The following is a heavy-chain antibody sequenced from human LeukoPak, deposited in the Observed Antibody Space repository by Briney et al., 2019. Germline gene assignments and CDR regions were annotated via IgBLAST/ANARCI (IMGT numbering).Heavy chain of an antibody. CDR2: ISSSNSYI. V-gene: IGHV3-21*01. CDR1: GFTFSSYS. D-gene: IGHD4-17*01. CDR3: ARSMTTVTTFDY. Sequence: GGSLRLSCAASGFTFSSYSMNWVRQAPGKGLEWVSSISSSNSYIYYADSVKGGFTISRDNAKNSLYLQMNSLRAEDTAVYYCARSMTTVTTFDYWGQGTLVTVSS. J-gene: IGHJ4*02.